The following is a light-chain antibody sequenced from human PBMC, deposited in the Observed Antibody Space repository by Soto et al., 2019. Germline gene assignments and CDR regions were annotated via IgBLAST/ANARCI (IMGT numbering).Light chain of an antibody. V-gene: IGKV3-15*01. CDR3: QQYNNWPET. J-gene: IGKJ1*01. Sequence: EILMTQSPATLSVSPGERATLSCRASQSISSNLAWYHHKPGQAPRLPIYDAFTRATGIPARFSGSGSGTEFTLTISSLQSEDFAVYYCQQYNNWPETFGQGTKVEIK. CDR2: DAF. CDR1: QSISSN.